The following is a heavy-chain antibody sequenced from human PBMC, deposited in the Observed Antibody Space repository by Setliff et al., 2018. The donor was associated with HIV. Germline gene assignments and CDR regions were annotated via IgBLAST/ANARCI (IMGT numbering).Heavy chain of an antibody. CDR3: AREDIVTTGGRLDYYMDV. V-gene: IGHV3-11*01. J-gene: IGHJ6*03. D-gene: IGHD5-12*01. Sequence: PGGSLRLSCAASGFTFSDYYMSWIRQAPGKGLEWVSYISSSGNTIYYADSVRGRFTFSRDNAKNALYLQMNSLRAEDTAVYYCAREDIVTTGGRLDYYMDVWGKGTTVTVSS. CDR2: ISSSGNTI. CDR1: GFTFSDYY.